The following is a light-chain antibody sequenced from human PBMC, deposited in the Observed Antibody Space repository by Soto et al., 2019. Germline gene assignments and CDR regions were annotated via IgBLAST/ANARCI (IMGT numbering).Light chain of an antibody. Sequence: QSALTQPPSASGSPGQSVTISCTGTSSDVGGYNSVSWYQQHPGKAPKLMIYEVTKRPSGVPDRFSGSKSSNTASLTVSGLQAEDEADYYCSSYAGSNIPYVFGTGTKVTVL. CDR2: EVT. J-gene: IGLJ1*01. V-gene: IGLV2-8*01. CDR3: SSYAGSNIPYV. CDR1: SSDVGGYNS.